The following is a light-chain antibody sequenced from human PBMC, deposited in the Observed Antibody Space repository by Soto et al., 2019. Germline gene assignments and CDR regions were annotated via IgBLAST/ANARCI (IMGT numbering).Light chain of an antibody. CDR1: QTVGSTY. CDR3: QHYGSSYT. J-gene: IGKJ2*01. Sequence: EIVLTQSPGTLSLSPGDRATFSCRASQTVGSTYLAWYQQKPGQAPRLLIYGASSRATDIPDRFSGSGSGTDFTLTISRLEPADFAVYYCQHYGSSYTFGQGTKLEI. V-gene: IGKV3-20*01. CDR2: GAS.